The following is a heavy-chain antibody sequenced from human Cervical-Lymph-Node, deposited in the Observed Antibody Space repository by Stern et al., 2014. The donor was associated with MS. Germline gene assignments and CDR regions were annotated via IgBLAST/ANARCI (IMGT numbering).Heavy chain of an antibody. D-gene: IGHD3-22*01. J-gene: IGHJ3*02. V-gene: IGHV1-58*01. CDR2: VVVGSGNT. CDR3: AAEPMYYSDSVGAFDI. Sequence: QLVESGPEVKKPGTSVKVSCKASGFTFTSSAVQWVRQARGPRLEWIRWVVVGSGNTSDAQKFQERVTITRDMSTSTAYMELSSLRSEDTAVYYCAAEPMYYSDSVGAFDIWGQGTMVTVSS. CDR1: GFTFTSSA.